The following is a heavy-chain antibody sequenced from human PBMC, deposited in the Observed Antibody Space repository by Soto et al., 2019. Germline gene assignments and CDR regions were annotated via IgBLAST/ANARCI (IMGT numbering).Heavy chain of an antibody. J-gene: IGHJ5*02. V-gene: IGHV3-48*01. CDR3: ARVTVAWFDP. D-gene: IGHD2-8*02. Sequence: EVQLVESGGGLVQPGGSLRLSCAASGFTFSSYSLNWVRQAPGKGLELVSYISSSSSTIYYADSVKGRFTISRDNAKNSLYLQRNSLRAEDTAVEYWARVTVAWFDPWGQGTLVTVSS. CDR2: ISSSSSTI. CDR1: GFTFSSYS.